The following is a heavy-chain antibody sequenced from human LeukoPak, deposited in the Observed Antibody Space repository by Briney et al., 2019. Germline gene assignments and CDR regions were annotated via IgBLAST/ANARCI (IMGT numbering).Heavy chain of an antibody. CDR3: ARVAAAATHNGEYFDC. D-gene: IGHD6-13*01. J-gene: IGHJ4*02. CDR2: IYYSGST. CDR1: GGSISSSSYY. Sequence: SETLSLTCTVSGGSISSSSYYWGWIRQPPGKGLEWIGSIYYSGSTYYNPSLRSRVTISVDTSKNQFSLKLSSVTAADTAVYYCARVAAAATHNGEYFDCWGQGTLVTVSS. V-gene: IGHV4-39*01.